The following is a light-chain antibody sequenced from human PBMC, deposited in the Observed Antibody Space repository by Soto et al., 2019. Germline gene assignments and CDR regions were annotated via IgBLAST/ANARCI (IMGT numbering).Light chain of an antibody. CDR2: GAS. CDR3: LQDYNYPWT. J-gene: IGKJ1*01. Sequence: IQMTQSPSPLSASVGDRVTITCRASQTISTYLNWYQQKPGKAPKLLIYGASSLQSGVPSRFSGSGSGTDFTLTISSLQPEDCATYYCLQDYNYPWTFGQGTKVDIK. V-gene: IGKV1-6*02. CDR1: QTISTY.